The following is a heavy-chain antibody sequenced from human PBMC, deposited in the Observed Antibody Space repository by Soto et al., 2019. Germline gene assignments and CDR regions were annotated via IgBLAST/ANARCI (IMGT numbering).Heavy chain of an antibody. D-gene: IGHD5-12*01. CDR1: GGTFSSYA. J-gene: IGHJ5*02. CDR2: IIPIFGTA. CDR3: ARKRSGYDAFDP. V-gene: IGHV1-69*12. Sequence: QFRRVQPGAGVKRPGPSVKVSGKASGGTFSSYAISWVRQAPGQGLEWRGGIIPIFGTANYAQKFQGRVTITADESTRTAYMELSSLRSEDTAVYYCARKRSGYDAFDPWGQGTLVTVSS.